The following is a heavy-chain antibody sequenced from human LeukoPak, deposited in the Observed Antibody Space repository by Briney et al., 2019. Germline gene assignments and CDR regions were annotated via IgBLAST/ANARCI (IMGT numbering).Heavy chain of an antibody. V-gene: IGHV3-7*01. D-gene: IGHD3-22*01. J-gene: IGHJ3*02. CDR2: IKQDGSEK. Sequence: GGSLRLSCAASGFTFSSYWMSWVRQAPGKGLEWVANIKQDGSEKYYVDSVKGRFTISRDNAKNSLYLQMNSLRAEDTAVYYCAREGTTYYYDSSGHKIPNGAFDIWGQGTMVTVSS. CDR1: GFTFSSYW. CDR3: AREGTTYYYDSSGHKIPNGAFDI.